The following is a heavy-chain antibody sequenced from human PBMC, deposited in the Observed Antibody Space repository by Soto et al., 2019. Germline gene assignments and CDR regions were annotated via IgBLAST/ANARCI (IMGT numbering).Heavy chain of an antibody. CDR1: AISFNTYG. CDR3: ARQKSPEASFDP. Sequence: PGGSLRLSCAASAISFNTYGVTWVRQAPGKGLEWVSTVTVTGGSTYYADSVKGRFTISRDRSNYTVSLLLNSLRVDHTAIYYCARQKSPEASFDPRGQGTLVTVSS. CDR2: VTVTGGST. V-gene: IGHV3-23*01. J-gene: IGHJ5*02.